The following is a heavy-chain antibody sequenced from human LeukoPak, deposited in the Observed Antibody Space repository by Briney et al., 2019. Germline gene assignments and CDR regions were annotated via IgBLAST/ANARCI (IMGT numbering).Heavy chain of an antibody. J-gene: IGHJ4*02. V-gene: IGHV3-7*03. Sequence: GGSLRLSCAASGFSFSSYAMHWVRQAPGKGLEWVANIKQDGSEKYYVDSVKGRFTISRDNAKNSLYLQMNSLRAEDTAVYYCAREAGYSYGFDYWGQGTLVTVSS. CDR1: GFSFSSYA. CDR3: AREAGYSYGFDY. CDR2: IKQDGSEK. D-gene: IGHD5-18*01.